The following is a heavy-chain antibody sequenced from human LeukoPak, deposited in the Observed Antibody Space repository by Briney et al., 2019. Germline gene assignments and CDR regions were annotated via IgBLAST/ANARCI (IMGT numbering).Heavy chain of an antibody. D-gene: IGHD3-16*02. CDR1: GGSISSYY. V-gene: IGHV4-59*01. Sequence: SQTLSLTCTVSGGSISSYYWSWIRQPPGKGLEWIGYIYYSGSTNYNPSLKSRVTISVATSKNQFSLKLNSVTAADTAVYYCARVAIGGVIPRDYWGQGTLVTVSS. J-gene: IGHJ4*02. CDR3: ARVAIGGVIPRDY. CDR2: IYYSGST.